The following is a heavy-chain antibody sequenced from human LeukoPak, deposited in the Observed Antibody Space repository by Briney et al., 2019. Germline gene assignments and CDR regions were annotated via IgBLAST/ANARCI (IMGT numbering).Heavy chain of an antibody. D-gene: IGHD3-10*01. V-gene: IGHV4-30-2*01. CDR2: IFHTGHP. Sequence: PSQTLSLTCAVSGGSINSGDFPWSWIRQPPGKGLELIGYIFHTGHPSYNPSLKSRVTISVDMSKNQLSLRLTSVTAADTAVYYCARGFYGAGSHFDSWGQGTLVTVSS. CDR1: GGSINSGDFP. J-gene: IGHJ4*02. CDR3: ARGFYGAGSHFDS.